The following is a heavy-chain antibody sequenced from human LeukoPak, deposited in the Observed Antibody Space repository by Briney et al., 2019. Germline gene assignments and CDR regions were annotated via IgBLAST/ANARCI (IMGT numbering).Heavy chain of an antibody. CDR3: ARERRQQLLRRNWFDP. J-gene: IGHJ5*02. D-gene: IGHD6-13*01. Sequence: ASVKVSCKASGYTFTSYDINWVRQAIGQGLEWMGWMNPNSGNTGYAQKFQGRVTMTRNTSISTAYMELSSLRSEDTAVYYCARERRQQLLRRNWFDPWGQGTLVTVSS. CDR1: GYTFTSYD. V-gene: IGHV1-8*01. CDR2: MNPNSGNT.